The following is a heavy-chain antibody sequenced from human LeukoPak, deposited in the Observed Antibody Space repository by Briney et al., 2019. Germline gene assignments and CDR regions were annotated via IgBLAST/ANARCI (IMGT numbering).Heavy chain of an antibody. J-gene: IGHJ5*02. CDR1: GFTFSSYA. CDR3: ARESGIAAALDL. Sequence: GGSLRLSCAASGFTFSSYAMSWVRQAPGKGLVWVSRINTDGSSTSYADSVKGRFTISRDNAKNTLYLQMNSLRAEDTAVYYFARESGIAAALDLWGQGTLVTVSS. D-gene: IGHD6-13*01. V-gene: IGHV3-74*01. CDR2: INTDGSST.